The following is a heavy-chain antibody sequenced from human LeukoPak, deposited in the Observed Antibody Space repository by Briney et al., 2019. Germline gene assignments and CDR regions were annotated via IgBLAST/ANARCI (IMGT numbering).Heavy chain of an antibody. CDR3: ARVRYSSSWYYFDY. CDR2: IYYSGST. D-gene: IGHD6-13*01. J-gene: IGHJ4*02. Sequence: PSETLSLTCTVSGGSISSYYWSWIRQPPGEGLEWIGYIYYSGSTNYNPSLKSRVTISVDTPKNQFSLKLSSVTAADTAVYYCARVRYSSSWYYFDYWGQGTLVTVSS. V-gene: IGHV4-59*01. CDR1: GGSISSYY.